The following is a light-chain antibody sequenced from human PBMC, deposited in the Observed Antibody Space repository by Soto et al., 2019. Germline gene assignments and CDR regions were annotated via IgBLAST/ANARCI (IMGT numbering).Light chain of an antibody. Sequence: QSALTQPASVSGSPGQSITISCAGTASDVGGYNYVSWYQHHPGKAPKLMIYEVTSRPSGVSSRFSGSKSGNTASLTVSGLQAEDEADYYCCAYAGASWVFGGGNKLTVL. V-gene: IGLV2-14*01. CDR3: CAYAGASWV. CDR2: EVT. J-gene: IGLJ3*02. CDR1: ASDVGGYNY.